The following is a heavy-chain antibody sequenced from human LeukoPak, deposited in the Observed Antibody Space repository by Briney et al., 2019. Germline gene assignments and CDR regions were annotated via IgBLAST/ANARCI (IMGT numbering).Heavy chain of an antibody. Sequence: SGPTLVNPTQTLTLTCTFSGFSLSTSGVGVGWIRQPPGKALEWLALIYWNDDERYSPSLKSRLTITKDTSKNQVVLTMTNMDPTDTATYYCARVPHDSRGYYSAEYFQYWGQGTLVTVSS. D-gene: IGHD3-22*01. V-gene: IGHV2-5*01. CDR1: GFSLSTSGVG. CDR2: IYWNDDE. CDR3: ARVPHDSRGYYSAEYFQY. J-gene: IGHJ1*01.